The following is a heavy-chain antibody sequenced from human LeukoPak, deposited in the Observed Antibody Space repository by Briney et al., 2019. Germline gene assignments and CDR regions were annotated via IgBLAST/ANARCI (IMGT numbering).Heavy chain of an antibody. V-gene: IGHV4-39*01. CDR3: ARQKGSSSSWYPFNY. Sequence: SETLSLTCTVSGGSISSSSYYWGWIRQPPGKGLEWIGSIYYSGSTYYNPSLKSRVTISVDTSRNQFSLRLNSVTAADTAVYFCARQKGSSSSWYPFNYWGQGTLVTVSS. CDR2: IYYSGST. J-gene: IGHJ4*02. D-gene: IGHD6-13*01. CDR1: GGSISSSSYY.